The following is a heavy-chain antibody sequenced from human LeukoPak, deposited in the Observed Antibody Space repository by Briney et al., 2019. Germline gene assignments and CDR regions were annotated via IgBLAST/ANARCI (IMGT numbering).Heavy chain of an antibody. CDR3: VRDLDLGGYSSFEY. V-gene: IGHV3-74*01. Sequence: PGRSLRLSCAASGFTFSSYFWMHWVRQAPGKGLVRVSRIKSDGSSSTYADSVKGRFTISRDNAKNSLYLQMNTLRAEDTAVYYCVRDLDLGGYSSFEYWGQGTLVTVSS. CDR2: IKSDGSSS. J-gene: IGHJ4*02. CDR1: GFTFSSYFW. D-gene: IGHD4-23*01.